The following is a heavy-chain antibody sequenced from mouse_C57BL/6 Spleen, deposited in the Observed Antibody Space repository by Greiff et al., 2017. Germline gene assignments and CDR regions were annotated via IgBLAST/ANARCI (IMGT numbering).Heavy chain of an antibody. CDR2: IYPGSGNT. CDR3: ARSEGYDGYFAY. CDR1: GYTFTDYY. Sequence: VKLMESGAELVRPGASVKLSCKASGYTFTDYYINWVKQRPGQGLEWIARIYPGSGNTYYNEKFKGKATLTAEKSSSTAYMQLSSLTSEDSAVYFCARSEGYDGYFAYWGQGTLVTVSA. J-gene: IGHJ3*01. D-gene: IGHD2-3*01. V-gene: IGHV1-76*01.